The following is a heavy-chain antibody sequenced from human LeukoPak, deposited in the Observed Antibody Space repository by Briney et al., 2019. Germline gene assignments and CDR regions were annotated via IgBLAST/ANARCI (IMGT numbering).Heavy chain of an antibody. V-gene: IGHV1-69*01. CDR3: ARPYVTDPHHAFDI. Sequence: SVKVSCKASGGTFSSYAISWVRQAPGQGLEWMGGIIPIFGTANYAQKFLGRVTITADESTSTAYMELSSLRSEDTAVYYCARPYVTDPHHAFDIWGQGTMVTVSS. CDR2: IIPIFGTA. J-gene: IGHJ3*02. D-gene: IGHD3-16*01. CDR1: GGTFSSYA.